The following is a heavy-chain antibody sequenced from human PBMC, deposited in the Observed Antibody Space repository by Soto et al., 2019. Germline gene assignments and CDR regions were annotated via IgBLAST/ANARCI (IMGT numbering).Heavy chain of an antibody. D-gene: IGHD3-10*01. CDR1: GGSISSSNW. V-gene: IGHV4-4*02. J-gene: IGHJ4*02. CDR2: IYHSGNN. CDR3: ARRWGEGRVDY. Sequence: PSETLSLTCAVSGGSISSSNWWSWVRQPPGKGLEWIGEIYHSGNNNYNPSLKSRVTMAVDKSRNQFSLRLSSVTAADTAVYYCARRWGEGRVDYWGQGTLVTVSS.